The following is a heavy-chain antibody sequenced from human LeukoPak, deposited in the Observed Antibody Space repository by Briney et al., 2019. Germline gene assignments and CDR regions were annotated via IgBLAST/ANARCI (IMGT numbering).Heavy chain of an antibody. D-gene: IGHD6-13*01. J-gene: IGHJ4*02. CDR1: GFTFSSYS. CDR3: AKGERHLGSSWYSLYFDY. V-gene: IGHV3-23*01. Sequence: GGSLRLSCAASGFTFSSYSMNWVRQAPGKGLEWVSAISGSGGSTYYADSVKGRFTISRDNSKNTLYLQMNSLRAEDTAVYYCAKGERHLGSSWYSLYFDYWGQGTLVTVSS. CDR2: ISGSGGST.